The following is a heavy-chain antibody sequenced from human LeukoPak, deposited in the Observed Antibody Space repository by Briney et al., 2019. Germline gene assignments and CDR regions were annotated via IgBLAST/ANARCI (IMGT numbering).Heavy chain of an antibody. V-gene: IGHV3-30*18. Sequence: GGSLRLSCAAPGFTFSGYGMHWVRQAPGKGLEWVAVISYDGSNKYYADSVKGRFTISRDNSKNTLYLQMNSLRAEDTAVYYCAKKGRYGSGSYSDYWGQGTLVTVSS. CDR2: ISYDGSNK. CDR3: AKKGRYGSGSYSDY. J-gene: IGHJ4*02. D-gene: IGHD3-10*01. CDR1: GFTFSGYG.